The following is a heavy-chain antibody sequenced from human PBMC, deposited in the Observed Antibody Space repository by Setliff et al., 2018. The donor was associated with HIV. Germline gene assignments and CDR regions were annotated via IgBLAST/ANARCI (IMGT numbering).Heavy chain of an antibody. CDR3: ATLTNFDH. Sequence: GESLKISCKDSGYKFTKYWIGWVRQMPGKGLEWMGIVYGGDSDTRYNPSFEGQVTMSADRSITTAYLQWSRLKASDTAMYYCATLTNFDHWGQGTLVTVSS. CDR2: VYGGDSDT. D-gene: IGHD7-27*01. V-gene: IGHV5-51*01. CDR1: GYKFTKYW. J-gene: IGHJ4*02.